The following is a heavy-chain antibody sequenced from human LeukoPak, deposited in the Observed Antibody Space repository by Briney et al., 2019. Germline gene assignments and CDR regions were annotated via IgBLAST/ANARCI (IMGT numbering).Heavy chain of an antibody. CDR1: GGSISSSSYY. J-gene: IGHJ6*03. CDR2: IYYSGST. V-gene: IGHV4-39*07. D-gene: IGHD3-3*01. Sequence: SETLSLTCTVSGGSISSSSYYWGWIRPPPGKGLEWIGSIYYSGSTYYNPSLKSRVTISVDTYKNQFSLKLSSVTAADTAVYYCAREGDERFLEGLSPPYYYYYYYMDVWGKGTTVTVSS. CDR3: AREGDERFLEGLSPPYYYYYYYMDV.